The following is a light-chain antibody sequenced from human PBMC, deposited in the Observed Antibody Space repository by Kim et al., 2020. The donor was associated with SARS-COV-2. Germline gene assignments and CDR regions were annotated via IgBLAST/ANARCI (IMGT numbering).Light chain of an antibody. CDR1: QSVSSN. CDR3: QHYNNWPPAYT. CDR2: LAS. V-gene: IGKV3-15*01. Sequence: SPGESAPLSCRASQSVSSNIAWYQQKPGQAPRLIIFLASTRATGIPARFSGGGSGTDFTLTISSLQSEDVAVYFCQHYNNWPPAYTFGQGTKLEIK. J-gene: IGKJ2*01.